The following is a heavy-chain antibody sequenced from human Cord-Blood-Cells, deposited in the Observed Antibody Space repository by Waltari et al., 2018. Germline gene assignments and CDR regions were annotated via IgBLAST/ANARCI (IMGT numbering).Heavy chain of an antibody. CDR3: ARGSEIYYDSSGYFRYYYGMDV. CDR1: GGTFSSYA. J-gene: IGHJ6*02. D-gene: IGHD3-22*01. V-gene: IGHV1-69*01. CDR2: IIPIFGAA. Sequence: QVQLVQTAAEVKKPGPPVKVSCKASGGTFSSYAISWVRHAPGQGLDWRGGIIPIFGAANYAQKFQGRVTITADESTSTAYMELSSLRSEDTAVYYCARGSEIYYDSSGYFRYYYGMDVWGQGTTVTVSS.